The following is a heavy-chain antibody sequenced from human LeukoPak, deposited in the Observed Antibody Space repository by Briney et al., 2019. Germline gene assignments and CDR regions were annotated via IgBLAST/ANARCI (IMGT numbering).Heavy chain of an antibody. J-gene: IGHJ4*02. V-gene: IGHV4-34*01. CDR3: ARGKWLRSSLDY. D-gene: IGHD5-12*01. CDR2: INHSGST. CDR1: GGSFSGYY. Sequence: SETLSLTCAVYGGSFSGYYWSWIRQPPGKGLEWIGEINHSGSTNYNPSLKSRVTISVDTSKNQFSLKLSSATAADTAVYYCARGKWLRSSLDYWGQGTLVTVSS.